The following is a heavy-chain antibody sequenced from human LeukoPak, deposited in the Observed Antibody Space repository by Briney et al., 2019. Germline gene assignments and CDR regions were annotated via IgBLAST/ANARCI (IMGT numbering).Heavy chain of an antibody. V-gene: IGHV1-69*13. CDR1: GSTFSDDV. CDR3: ATRPSCGGDCYSVGPLIY. Sequence: GASVKVSCKASGSTFSDDVFSWVRQAPGRGLEWMGRLVPIFGTADYAQTFQGRVTITAADSTRTVYMELSSLTSDDTAICFCATRPSCGGDCYSVGPLIYWGQGSLVTVSS. CDR2: LVPIFGTA. D-gene: IGHD2-21*02. J-gene: IGHJ4*02.